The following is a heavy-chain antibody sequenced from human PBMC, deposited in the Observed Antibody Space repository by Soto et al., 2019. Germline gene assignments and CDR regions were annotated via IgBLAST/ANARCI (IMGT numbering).Heavy chain of an antibody. J-gene: IGHJ4*02. CDR1: GYKFAKYW. CDR3: ARRPKVPVAGFDY. D-gene: IGHD6-19*01. V-gene: IGHV5-51*01. Sequence: GESLKISCRISGYKFAKYWIAWVRQRPGEGPEWMGIVDPSDSDTRYSPSFQGQFTISVDTSINTAFLEWSTLRASDSATYYCARRPKVPVAGFDYWGQGTVVTVSS. CDR2: VDPSDSDT.